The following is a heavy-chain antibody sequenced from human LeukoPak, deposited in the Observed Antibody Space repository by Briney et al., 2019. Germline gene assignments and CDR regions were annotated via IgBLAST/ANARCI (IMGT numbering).Heavy chain of an antibody. CDR2: IKHDGSEK. J-gene: IGHJ4*02. V-gene: IGHV3-7*01. CDR3: ATDRGWRTSGYYLYYFEY. Sequence: GGSLRLSCAASGFIFTNYFMSWVRQAPGKGLEWVASIKHDGSEKYYVDSVRGRFTISRDNTMNSLYLQMSSLRAEDTAVYYCATDRGWRTSGYYLYYFEYWGQRTLVTYSS. CDR1: GFIFTNYF. D-gene: IGHD3-3*01.